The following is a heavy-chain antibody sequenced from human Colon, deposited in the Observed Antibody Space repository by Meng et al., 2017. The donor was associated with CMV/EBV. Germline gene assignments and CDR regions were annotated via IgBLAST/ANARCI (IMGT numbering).Heavy chain of an antibody. J-gene: IGHJ6*02. V-gene: IGHV1-58*01. CDR1: GFTFSRSG. D-gene: IGHD3/OR15-3a*01. CDR3: AITVFGLIGAHHGMDV. CDR2: IVVGSDNT. Sequence: SVKVSCKASGFTFSRSGVHWVRQARGQRLEWIGWIVVGSDNTNYAQKFQERVTITRDMSTSTAYMELSSLKSEDTAVYYCAITVFGLIGAHHGMDVWGQGTTVTVSS.